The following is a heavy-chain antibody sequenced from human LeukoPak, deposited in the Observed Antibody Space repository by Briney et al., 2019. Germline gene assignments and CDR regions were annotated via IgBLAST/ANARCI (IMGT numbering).Heavy chain of an antibody. CDR3: ATTRIAATGTWYYYMDV. V-gene: IGHV4-34*01. Sequence: PSETLSLTCVVYGGSFSGYYWSWIRQPPGKGLEWIGEINHSGSTNYNPSLKSRVTISIDTSKNQFSLKLSSVTAADTAVYHCATTRIAATGTWYYYMDVWGKGTTVTVS. D-gene: IGHD6-13*01. J-gene: IGHJ6*03. CDR1: GGSFSGYY. CDR2: INHSGST.